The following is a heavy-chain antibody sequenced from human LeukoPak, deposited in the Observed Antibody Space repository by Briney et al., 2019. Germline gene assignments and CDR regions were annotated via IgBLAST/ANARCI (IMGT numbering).Heavy chain of an antibody. CDR1: GTSITPYY. V-gene: IGHV4-59*01. Sequence: PSEPLSLTCTVSGTSITPYYWTWLRQPPGKGLEWMGHIYHSGSTNYNPYFKSRVTISLDTSRNQFSLRLSSVTAADTAVYFCAREYSTSSEGDYFDYWGQGSLVTVST. CDR2: IYHSGST. J-gene: IGHJ4*02. CDR3: AREYSTSSEGDYFDY. D-gene: IGHD6-6*01.